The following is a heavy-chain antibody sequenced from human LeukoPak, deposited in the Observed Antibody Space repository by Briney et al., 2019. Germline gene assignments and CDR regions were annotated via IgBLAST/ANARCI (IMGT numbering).Heavy chain of an antibody. D-gene: IGHD2-2*01. Sequence: SGTLSLTCAVSGGSISSSNWWSWVRPPPGKGLEWIGEIYHSGSTNYNPSLKSRVTISVDKSQNQFSLKLSSVTAADTAVYYCARVFGCSSTTCYYFDYWGQGTLVTVSS. CDR1: GGSISSSNW. J-gene: IGHJ4*02. CDR3: ARVFGCSSTTCYYFDY. CDR2: IYHSGST. V-gene: IGHV4-4*02.